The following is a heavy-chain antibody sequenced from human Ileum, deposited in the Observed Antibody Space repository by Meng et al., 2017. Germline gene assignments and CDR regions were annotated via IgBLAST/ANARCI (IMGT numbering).Heavy chain of an antibody. D-gene: IGHD2-15*01. Sequence: QVQLVQSGAEVKELGASGKVSCKASGYTFATYGITWVRQAPGRGLEWMGWMNPNSGNTGYAQKFQGRVTMTRNTSISTAYMELSSLRSEDTAVYYCASGTPGRSYCDYWGQGTLVTVSS. CDR1: GYTFATYG. V-gene: IGHV1-8*02. J-gene: IGHJ4*02. CDR2: MNPNSGNT. CDR3: ASGTPGRSYCDY.